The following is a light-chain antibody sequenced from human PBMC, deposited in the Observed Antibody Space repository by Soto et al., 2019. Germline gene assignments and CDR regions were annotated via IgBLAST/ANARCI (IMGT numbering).Light chain of an antibody. CDR1: QTISSW. J-gene: IGKJ1*01. CDR3: QHYNSYSAA. Sequence: DVQITQPPSSRFGSKGDRVTITCRASQTISSWLAWYQQKPGKAPKLLIYKASTLKSGVPSRFSGSGSGTEFTLTISSLQPDAFANYYCQHYNSYSAAFGQGTKVDIK. CDR2: KAS. V-gene: IGKV1-5*03.